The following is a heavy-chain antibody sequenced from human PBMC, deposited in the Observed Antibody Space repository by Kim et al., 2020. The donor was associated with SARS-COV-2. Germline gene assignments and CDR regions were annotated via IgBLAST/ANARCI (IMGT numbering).Heavy chain of an antibody. CDR2: INHSGST. D-gene: IGHD2-21*02. Sequence: SETLSLTCAVYGGSFSGYYWSWIRQPPGKGLEWIGEINHSGSTNYNPSLKSRVTISVDTSKNQFSLKLSSVTAADTAVYYCARGRGYCGGDCSPRYFDYWGQGTLVTVSS. CDR1: GGSFSGYY. J-gene: IGHJ4*02. CDR3: ARGRGYCGGDCSPRYFDY. V-gene: IGHV4-34*01.